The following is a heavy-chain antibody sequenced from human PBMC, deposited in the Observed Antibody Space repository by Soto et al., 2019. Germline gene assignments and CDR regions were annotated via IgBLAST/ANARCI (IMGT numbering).Heavy chain of an antibody. Sequence: QVTVKESGPVLVKPTETLTLTCTVSGFSLSNAGLGVSWIRQSPGKALEWLAHIFSNDEKSYSTSLKSRLTISKATSKSQVVLTMTNMDPVDTATYYCASTYTTSWYWFDPWGQGTLVTVSS. CDR3: ASTYTTSWYWFDP. D-gene: IGHD6-13*01. CDR2: IFSNDEK. V-gene: IGHV2-26*04. J-gene: IGHJ5*02. CDR1: GFSLSNAGLG.